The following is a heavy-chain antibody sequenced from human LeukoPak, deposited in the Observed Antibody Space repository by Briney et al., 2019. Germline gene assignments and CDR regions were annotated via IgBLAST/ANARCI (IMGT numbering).Heavy chain of an antibody. CDR1: GYTFTSYG. V-gene: IGHV1-18*01. D-gene: IGHD3-9*01. J-gene: IGHJ6*02. Sequence: ASVKVSCKASGYTFTSYGISWVRQAPGQGLEWMGWISAYNGNTNYAQKLQGRVTMTTDTSTSTAYMELRSLRSDDTAVYYCARDQRYFDWLSPGNGMDVWGQGTTVTVSS. CDR3: ARDQRYFDWLSPGNGMDV. CDR2: ISAYNGNT.